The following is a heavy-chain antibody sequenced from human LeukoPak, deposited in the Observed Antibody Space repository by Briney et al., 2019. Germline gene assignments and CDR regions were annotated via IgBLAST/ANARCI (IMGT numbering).Heavy chain of an antibody. V-gene: IGHV3-43*02. J-gene: IGHJ3*02. D-gene: IGHD2-15*01. CDR2: ISGDGGST. Sequence: PGGSLRLSCAASGFTFDDYAMHWVRQAPGKGLEWVSLISGDGGSTYYADSVKGRFTISRDNSKNSLYLQTNSLRTEDTALYYCAKDIRYCSGGSCYYAGFAFDIWGQGTMVTVSS. CDR3: AKDIRYCSGGSCYYAGFAFDI. CDR1: GFTFDDYA.